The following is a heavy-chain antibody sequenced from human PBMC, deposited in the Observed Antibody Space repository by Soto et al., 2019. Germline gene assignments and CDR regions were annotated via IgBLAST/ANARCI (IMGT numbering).Heavy chain of an antibody. CDR3: ARKYLPYYGSGSPYGMDV. V-gene: IGHV4-34*01. J-gene: IGHJ6*02. CDR2: VNHSGST. D-gene: IGHD3-10*01. Sequence: QVQLQQWGAGLLKPSEILSLTCGVYGGSFSGYYWSWIRQPPGKGLEWIGEVNHSGSTNYNPSLKSRVTISVDTSKNQFSLKLSSVTAADTALYYCARKYLPYYGSGSPYGMDVWGQGTTVTVSS. CDR1: GGSFSGYY.